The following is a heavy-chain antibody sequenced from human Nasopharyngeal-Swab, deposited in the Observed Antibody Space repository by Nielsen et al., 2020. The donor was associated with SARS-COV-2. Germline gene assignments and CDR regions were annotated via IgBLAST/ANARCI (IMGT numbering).Heavy chain of an antibody. V-gene: IGHV4-39*01. Sequence: GSLRLSCTVSGGSISSSSYYWGWIRQPPGEGLEWIGSIYYSGSTYYNPSLKSRVTISVDTSKNQFSLKLSSVTAADTAVYYCARALTVLRFLEWSPGYFDYWGQGTLVTVSS. CDR3: ARALTVLRFLEWSPGYFDY. D-gene: IGHD3-3*01. J-gene: IGHJ4*02. CDR2: IYYSGST. CDR1: GGSISSSSYY.